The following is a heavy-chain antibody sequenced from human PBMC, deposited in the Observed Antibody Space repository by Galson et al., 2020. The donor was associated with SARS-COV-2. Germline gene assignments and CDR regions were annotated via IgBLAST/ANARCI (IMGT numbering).Heavy chain of an antibody. CDR1: GFTFSSYS. J-gene: IGHJ4*02. V-gene: IGHV3-21*01. Sequence: GESLKISCAASGFTFSSYSMNWVRQAPGKGLEWVSSISSSSSYIYYADSVKGRFTISRDNAKNSLYLQMNSLRAEDTAVYYCARYGTGYYFDYWGQGTLVTVSS. D-gene: IGHD7-27*01. CDR2: ISSSSSYI. CDR3: ARYGTGYYFDY.